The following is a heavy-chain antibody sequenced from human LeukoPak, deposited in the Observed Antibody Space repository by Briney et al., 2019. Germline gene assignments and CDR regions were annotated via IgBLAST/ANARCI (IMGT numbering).Heavy chain of an antibody. V-gene: IGHV1-69*13. J-gene: IGHJ4*02. CDR2: IIPIFGTA. CDR1: GGTFSSYA. Sequence: ASAKVSCKASGGTFSSYAISWVRQAPGQGLEWMGGIIPIFGTANYAQKFQGRVTITADESTSTAYMELSSLRSEDTAVYYCARSEQWLVIHLDYWGQGTLVTVSS. D-gene: IGHD6-19*01. CDR3: ARSEQWLVIHLDY.